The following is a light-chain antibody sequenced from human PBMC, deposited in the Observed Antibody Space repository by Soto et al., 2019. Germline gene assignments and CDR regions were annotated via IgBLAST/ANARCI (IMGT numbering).Light chain of an antibody. J-gene: IGLJ1*01. CDR1: SSNIGSNY. V-gene: IGLV1-47*01. CDR3: AAWDDSLSGYV. CDR2: RND. Sequence: QSVLTQPPPASGTPGQRVTISCSWSSSNIGSNYVCWYQQLPGTAPKLLIYRNDQRPSGVPDRFSGSKSGTSASLAIGGLRSEDEADYYCAAWDDSLSGYVFGTGTKVTV.